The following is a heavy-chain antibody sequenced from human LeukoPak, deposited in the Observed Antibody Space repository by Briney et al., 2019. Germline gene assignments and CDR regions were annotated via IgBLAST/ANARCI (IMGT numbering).Heavy chain of an antibody. V-gene: IGHV3-48*03. CDR2: ISSSGSTI. D-gene: IGHD4-11*01. J-gene: IGHJ6*04. CDR1: GFTFSSYE. CDR3: ARDISAFTATRYGMDV. Sequence: GGSLRLSCAASGFTFSSYEMNWVHQAPGKGLEWVSYISSSGSTIYYADSVKGRFTISRDNAKNSLYLQMNSLRAEDTAVYYCARDISAFTATRYGMDVWGKGTTVTVSS.